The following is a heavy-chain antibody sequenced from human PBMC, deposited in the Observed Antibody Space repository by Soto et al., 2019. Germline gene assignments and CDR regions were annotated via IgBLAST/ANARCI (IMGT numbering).Heavy chain of an antibody. CDR3: AREGYCSSTSCYGWFDH. J-gene: IGHJ5*02. CDR2: INPNSGGT. D-gene: IGHD2-2*01. Sequence: QVQLVQSGAEVKKPGASVKVSCKASGYTFTGYYMHWVRQAPGQGLEWMGWINPNSGGTNYAQKFQGRVTMTRNTSISTAYMELNRLRSDDTAVYYCAREGYCSSTSCYGWFDHWSQGTLVTVSS. V-gene: IGHV1-2*02. CDR1: GYTFTGYY.